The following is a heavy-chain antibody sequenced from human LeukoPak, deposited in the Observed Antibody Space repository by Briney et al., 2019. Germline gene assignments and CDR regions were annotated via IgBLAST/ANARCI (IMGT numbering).Heavy chain of an antibody. CDR1: GFTFSDYY. Sequence: PGGSLRLSCAASGFTFSDYYMSWIRQAPGKGLEWVSYISSSSSYTNYADSVKGRFTISRDSAKNSLYLQMNSLGAEDTAVYYCASGRYSNYFDYWGQGTLVTVSS. J-gene: IGHJ4*02. D-gene: IGHD4-11*01. CDR3: ASGRYSNYFDY. CDR2: ISSSSSYT. V-gene: IGHV3-11*06.